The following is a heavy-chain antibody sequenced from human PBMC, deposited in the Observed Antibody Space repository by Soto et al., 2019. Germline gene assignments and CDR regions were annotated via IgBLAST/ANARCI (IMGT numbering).Heavy chain of an antibody. CDR2: INHSGST. J-gene: IGHJ4*02. V-gene: IGHV4-34*01. CDR3: ARVRGSEPFDY. Sequence: PSETLSLTCAVYGGSFSGYYWSWIRQPPGKGLEWIGEINHSGSTNYNPPLKSRVTISVDTSKNQFSLKLSSVTAADTAVYYCARVRGSEPFDYWGQGTLVTVSS. D-gene: IGHD1-26*01. CDR1: GGSFSGYY.